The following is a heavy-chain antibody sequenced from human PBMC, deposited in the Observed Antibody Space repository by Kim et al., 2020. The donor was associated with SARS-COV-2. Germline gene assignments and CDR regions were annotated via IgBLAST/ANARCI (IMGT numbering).Heavy chain of an antibody. CDR3: ARRGTTVTSRRDYYGMDV. V-gene: IGHV5-51*01. D-gene: IGHD4-4*01. Sequence: GESLKISCKGSGYSFTSYWIGWVRQMPGKGLEWMGIIYPGDSDTRYSPSFQGQVTISADKSISTAYLQWSSLKASDTAMYYCARRGTTVTSRRDYYGMDVWGQGTTVTVSS. J-gene: IGHJ6*02. CDR2: IYPGDSDT. CDR1: GYSFTSYW.